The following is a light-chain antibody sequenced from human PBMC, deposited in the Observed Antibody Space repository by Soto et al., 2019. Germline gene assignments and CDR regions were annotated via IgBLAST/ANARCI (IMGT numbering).Light chain of an antibody. Sequence: QSVLTQPPSASGTPGQRVTISCSGSSSNIGSNTVNWYQQLPGTAPKLLIYSNNQRPSGVPDRFSGSKSGTSASLAISGLQSEGEGDLYCAAWDDSLNGVVFGGGTKLTVL. CDR2: SNN. V-gene: IGLV1-44*01. CDR1: SSNIGSNT. CDR3: AAWDDSLNGVV. J-gene: IGLJ2*01.